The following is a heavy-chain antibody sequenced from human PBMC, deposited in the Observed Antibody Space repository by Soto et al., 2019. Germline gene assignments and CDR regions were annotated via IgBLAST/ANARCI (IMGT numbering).Heavy chain of an antibody. CDR2: TIPNFGTA. CDR3: ARVWGHSDSSSYYMYFEQ. J-gene: IGHJ4*02. Sequence: QVQLVQSGAEVKKPGSSLKVSCKASGGTFSSLAISWVRQAPGRGLEWMGGTIPNFGTANYAQKFQDRVTINADEYTTTAYMELSGLRSEDTAVYYCARVWGHSDSSSYYMYFEQWGQGTQVTVSS. V-gene: IGHV1-69*01. D-gene: IGHD3-22*01. CDR1: GGTFSSLA.